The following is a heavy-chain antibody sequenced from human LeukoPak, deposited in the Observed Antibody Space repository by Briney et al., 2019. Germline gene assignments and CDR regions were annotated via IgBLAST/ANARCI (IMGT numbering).Heavy chain of an antibody. CDR1: GDSISSYY. D-gene: IGHD3-16*01. V-gene: IGHV4-59*01. J-gene: IGHJ4*02. CDR3: ARGGIYFQY. Sequence: PSETLSLTCTVSGDSISSYYWTWIRQPPGKGLEWIGYIYHSGSTNFNPSLKSRVTISVDTSKNQFSLELSSVTAADTAVYYCARGGIYFQYWGQGALVTVSS. CDR2: IYHSGST.